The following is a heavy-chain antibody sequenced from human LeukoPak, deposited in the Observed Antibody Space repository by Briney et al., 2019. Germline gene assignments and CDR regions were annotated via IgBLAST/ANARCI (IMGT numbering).Heavy chain of an antibody. CDR2: INPSGGST. Sequence: ASVKVSCKASGYTFTSYYMHWVRQAPGQGLEWMGIINPSGGSTSYAQKFQGRVTMTRDTSTSTVYMELSSLRSEDTAVSYCAREYYDILTGYYYYYGMDVWGQGTTVTVSS. J-gene: IGHJ6*02. D-gene: IGHD3-9*01. V-gene: IGHV1-46*01. CDR1: GYTFTSYY. CDR3: AREYYDILTGYYYYYGMDV.